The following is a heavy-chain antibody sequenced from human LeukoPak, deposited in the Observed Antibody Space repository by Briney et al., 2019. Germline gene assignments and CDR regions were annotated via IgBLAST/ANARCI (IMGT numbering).Heavy chain of an antibody. CDR1: GFTFSSYG. J-gene: IGHJ4*02. Sequence: GALRPPCAASGFTFSSYGMHWVRQAPGKGVEWVAVISYDGSNKYYADSVKGRFTISRDNSKNTLYLQMNSLRAEDTAVYYCASSLWGLFDYWGQGTLVTVSS. D-gene: IGHD3-16*01. CDR3: ASSLWGLFDY. V-gene: IGHV3-30*03. CDR2: ISYDGSNK.